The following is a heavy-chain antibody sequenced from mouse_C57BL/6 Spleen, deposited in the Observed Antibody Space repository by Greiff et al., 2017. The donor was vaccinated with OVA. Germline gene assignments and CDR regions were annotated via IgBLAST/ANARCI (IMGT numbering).Heavy chain of an antibody. Sequence: VKLMESGPGLVQPSQSLSITCTVSGFSLTSYGVHWVRQSPGKGLEWLGVIWRGGSTDYNAAFISRLSISKDNSKSQVFFKMNSLQADDTAIYYCARNGALWSLDYWGQGTTLTVSS. V-gene: IGHV2-2*01. J-gene: IGHJ2*01. CDR2: IWRGGST. CDR1: GFSLTSYG. CDR3: ARNGALWSLDY. D-gene: IGHD1-1*02.